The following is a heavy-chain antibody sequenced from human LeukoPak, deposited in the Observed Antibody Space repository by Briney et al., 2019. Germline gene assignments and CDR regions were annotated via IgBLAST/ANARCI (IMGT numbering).Heavy chain of an antibody. Sequence: SETLSLTCTVSGGSISSYYWSWIRQPPGKGLEWIEYIFSSGITNYNPSLKSRVTISVDTSKNQFSLNLSSVTAADTAVYYCARRTTGGNLDYWGQGTLVTVSS. V-gene: IGHV4-4*09. J-gene: IGHJ4*02. CDR3: ARRTTGGNLDY. CDR2: IFSSGIT. CDR1: GGSISSYY. D-gene: IGHD1-14*01.